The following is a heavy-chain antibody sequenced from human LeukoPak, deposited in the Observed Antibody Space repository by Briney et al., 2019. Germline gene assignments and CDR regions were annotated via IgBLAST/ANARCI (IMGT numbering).Heavy chain of an antibody. CDR1: GGSFSGYY. D-gene: IGHD2-2*01. Sequence: SETLSLTCAVYGGSFSGYYWSWIRQPPGQGLEWIGEINHSGSTNYNPSLKSRVTISVDTSKNQFSLKLSSVTAGDTAVYYCARGLPRGSTRIPGYWGQGTLVTVSS. V-gene: IGHV4-34*01. J-gene: IGHJ4*02. CDR2: INHSGST. CDR3: ARGLPRGSTRIPGY.